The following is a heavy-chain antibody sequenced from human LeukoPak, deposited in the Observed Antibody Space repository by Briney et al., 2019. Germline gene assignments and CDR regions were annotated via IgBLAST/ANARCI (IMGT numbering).Heavy chain of an antibody. V-gene: IGHV3-48*03. J-gene: IGHJ6*04. CDR3: ADRGITTIAGV. CDR2: ISSSGSTI. D-gene: IGHD3-22*01. Sequence: GGSLRLSCAASGFTFSSYEMNWVRQAPGKGLEWVSYISSSGSTIYYADSVKGRFTISRDNAKNSLYLQMNSLRAEDTAVYYCADRGITTIAGVWGKATTATTSS. CDR1: GFTFSSYE.